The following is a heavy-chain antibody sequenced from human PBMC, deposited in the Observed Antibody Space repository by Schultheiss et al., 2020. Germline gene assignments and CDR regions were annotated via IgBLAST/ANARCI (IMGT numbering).Heavy chain of an antibody. CDR3: ARGPTDYYMDV. Sequence: LETLSLTCTVSGGSISSYYWSWIRQPPGKGLEWIGYIYYSGSTNYNPSLKSRVTISVDTSKNQFSLKLSSVTAADTAVYYCARGPTDYYMDVWGKGTTVTVSS. D-gene: IGHD4-11*01. CDR2: IYYSGST. J-gene: IGHJ6*03. V-gene: IGHV4-59*01. CDR1: GGSISSYY.